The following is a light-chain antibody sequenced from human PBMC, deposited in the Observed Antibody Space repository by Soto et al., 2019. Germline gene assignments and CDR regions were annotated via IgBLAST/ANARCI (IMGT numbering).Light chain of an antibody. CDR3: RQYENH. CDR2: DAS. V-gene: IGKV1-33*01. CDR1: QDIATY. J-gene: IGKJ5*01. Sequence: DIQMTQSPSSLSASVGNRVTITCQASQDIATYLNWYQQKPGKAPNLLIYDASNLETGVPSGFSGSGSGTDFTFTISSLQPEDLATYLCRQYENHFGQGTRLEIK.